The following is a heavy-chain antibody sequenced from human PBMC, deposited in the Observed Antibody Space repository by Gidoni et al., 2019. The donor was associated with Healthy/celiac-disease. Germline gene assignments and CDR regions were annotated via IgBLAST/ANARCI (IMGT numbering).Heavy chain of an antibody. CDR1: GFTFSDHY. Sequence: EVQLVESGGGLVQPGGSLRLSCAASGFTFSDHYMDWVRQAPGKGLGWVGRTRNKANSYTTEYAASVKGRFTISRDDSKNSLYLQMNSLKTEDTAVYYCTRARITMVRGSDYGMDVWGQGTTVTVSS. CDR3: TRARITMVRGSDYGMDV. V-gene: IGHV3-72*01. CDR2: TRNKANSYTT. J-gene: IGHJ6*02. D-gene: IGHD3-10*01.